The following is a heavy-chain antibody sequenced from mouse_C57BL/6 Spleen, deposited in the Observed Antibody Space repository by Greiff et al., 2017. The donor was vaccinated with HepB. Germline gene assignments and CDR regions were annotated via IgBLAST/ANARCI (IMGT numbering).Heavy chain of an antibody. D-gene: IGHD2-10*01. CDR3: AKKGAYPGAMDY. V-gene: IGHV2-5*01. J-gene: IGHJ4*01. Sequence: VQGVESGPGLVQPSQSLSITCTVSGFSLTSYGVHWVRQSPGKGLEWLGVIWRGGSTDYNAAFMSRLSITKDNSKSQVFFKMNSLQADDTAIYYCAKKGAYPGAMDYWGQGTSVTVSS. CDR2: IWRGGST. CDR1: GFSLTSYG.